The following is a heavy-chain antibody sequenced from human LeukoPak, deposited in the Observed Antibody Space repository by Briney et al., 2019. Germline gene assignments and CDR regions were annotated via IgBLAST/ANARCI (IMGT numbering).Heavy chain of an antibody. J-gene: IGHJ4*02. CDR1: GGSISSGGYS. D-gene: IGHD4-17*01. V-gene: IGHV4-30-2*01. CDR3: ARAGDYDGDYFDY. Sequence: PSQTLSFTCAVSGGSISSGGYSWSWIRQPPGKGLEWIGYIYHSGSTYYNPSLKSRVTISVDRSKNQFSLKLSSVTAADTAVYYCARAGDYDGDYFDYWGQGTLVTVSS. CDR2: IYHSGST.